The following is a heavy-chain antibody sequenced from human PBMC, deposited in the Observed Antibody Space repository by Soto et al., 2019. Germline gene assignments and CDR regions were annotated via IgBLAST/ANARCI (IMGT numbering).Heavy chain of an antibody. CDR2: IYYSGST. J-gene: IGHJ6*02. Sequence: SETLSLTCTVSGGSISSYYWSWIRRPPGKGLEWIGYIYYSGSTNYNPSLKSRVTISVDTPKNQFSLKLSSVTAADTAVYYCARARYGSGSYSYYYGMDVWGQGTTVTVSS. D-gene: IGHD3-10*01. CDR3: ARARYGSGSYSYYYGMDV. V-gene: IGHV4-59*01. CDR1: GGSISSYY.